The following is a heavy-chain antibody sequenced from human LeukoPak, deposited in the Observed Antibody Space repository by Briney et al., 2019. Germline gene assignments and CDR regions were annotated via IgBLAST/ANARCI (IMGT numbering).Heavy chain of an antibody. CDR2: LIPIYGSP. CDR3: AGFFYDNSGDAFDI. CDR1: GGGFTFSSHA. Sequence: GSSVTVSCKASGGGFTFSSHAISWVRQAPGQGLEWMGGLIPIYGSPNYAQKFQGRLTITSDESTRTVYMELSSLRPEDSAVHYCAGFFYDNSGDAFDIWGQGTMVTVSS. V-gene: IGHV1-69*01. D-gene: IGHD3-22*01. J-gene: IGHJ3*02.